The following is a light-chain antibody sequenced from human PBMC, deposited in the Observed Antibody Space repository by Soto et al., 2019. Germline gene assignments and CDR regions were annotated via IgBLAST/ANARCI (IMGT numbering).Light chain of an antibody. CDR2: AAS. J-gene: IGKJ4*01. V-gene: IGKV1-6*01. CDR3: LQDDDYPFT. Sequence: IQLTQSPSSLSASVGDRVTITCRASQGIRNELSWYQQKPGKAPKFLIFAASNLQSGVPSRFSGSGSGTDFTLTISSLQPEDFATYFCLQDDDYPFTFGGGTKVDIK. CDR1: QGIRNE.